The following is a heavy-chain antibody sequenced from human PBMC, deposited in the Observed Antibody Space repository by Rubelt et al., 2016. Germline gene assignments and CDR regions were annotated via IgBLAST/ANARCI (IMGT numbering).Heavy chain of an antibody. CDR1: GGSFTDYY. D-gene: IGHD2-15*01. V-gene: IGHV4-34*01. CDR2: ISYTETT. Sequence: QVQLQQWGAGLLKPSETLSLTCAVYGGSFTDYYWTWIRQPPGKGLEWIGTISYTETTYYNASLKGRVTITIDTSKNQFSLTLSSVTAADTAVYYCARGESYCSGGSCLDWFDPWGQGTLVTVSS. J-gene: IGHJ5*02. CDR3: ARGESYCSGGSCLDWFDP.